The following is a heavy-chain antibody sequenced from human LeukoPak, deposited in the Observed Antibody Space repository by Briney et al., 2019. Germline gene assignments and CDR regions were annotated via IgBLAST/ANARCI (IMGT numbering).Heavy chain of an antibody. D-gene: IGHD3-22*01. CDR1: GFTFSNYA. CDR2: ITSGGAP. V-gene: IGHV3-23*01. Sequence: PGGSLRLSCAASGFTFSNYAVMWVRQAPGQGLEWVSAITSGGAPKYADSVKGRFTVSRDNSKNTLYLQMNSLRVADTALYYCRFYTSGSDYWGRGTLVTVSS. CDR3: RFYTSGSDY. J-gene: IGHJ4*02.